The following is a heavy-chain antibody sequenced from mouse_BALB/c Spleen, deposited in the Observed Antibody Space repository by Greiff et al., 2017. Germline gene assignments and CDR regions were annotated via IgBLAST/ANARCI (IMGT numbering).Heavy chain of an antibody. CDR1: GYTFTSYW. Sequence: VQVVESGAELAKPGASVKMSCKASGYTFTSYWMHWVKQRPGQGLEWIGYINPSTGYTEYNQKFKDKATLTADKSSSTAYMQLSSLTSEDSAVYYCARLDDGYPYWYFDVWGAGTTVTVSS. CDR3: ARLDDGYPYWYFDV. J-gene: IGHJ1*01. D-gene: IGHD2-3*01. V-gene: IGHV1-7*01. CDR2: INPSTGYT.